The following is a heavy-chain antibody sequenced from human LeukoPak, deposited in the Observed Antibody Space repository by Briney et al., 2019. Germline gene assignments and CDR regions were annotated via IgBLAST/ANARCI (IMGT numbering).Heavy chain of an antibody. CDR3: AKDLHPYRGQLPLDY. J-gene: IGHJ4*02. CDR2: ISYDGSNK. V-gene: IGHV3-30-3*01. Sequence: HPGGSLRLSCAASGFTFSSYAMHWVRQAPGKGLEWVAVISYDGSNKYYADSVKGRFTISRDNSKNTLYLQMNSLRAEDTAVYYCAKDLHPYRGQLPLDYWGQGTLVTVSS. D-gene: IGHD2-2*01. CDR1: GFTFSSYA.